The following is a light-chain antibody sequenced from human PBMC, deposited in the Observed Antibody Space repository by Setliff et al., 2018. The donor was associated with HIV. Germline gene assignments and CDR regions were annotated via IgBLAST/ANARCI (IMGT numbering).Light chain of an antibody. Sequence: QSALTQPASVSGSPGQSITVSCTGTSSDVGAFDFVSWYRQHPGKAPELMIYDVTNRPSGVSNRFSGSKSGNTASLTISGLQAEDEADYYCTSYANSDAFIFGTGTKGTV. V-gene: IGLV2-14*03. CDR1: SSDVGAFDF. CDR3: TSYANSDAFI. CDR2: DVT. J-gene: IGLJ1*01.